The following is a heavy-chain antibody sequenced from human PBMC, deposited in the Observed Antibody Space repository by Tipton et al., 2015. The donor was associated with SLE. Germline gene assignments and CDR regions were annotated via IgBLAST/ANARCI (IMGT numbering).Heavy chain of an antibody. D-gene: IGHD5-12*01. V-gene: IGHV4-38-2*01. CDR2: LSYIGRT. J-gene: IGHJ4*02. Sequence: TLSLTCAVSGYDISTGYYWGWVRQSPGKGLEWIGSLSYIGRTYYNPSLQSRLTLSMDTSKNQFSLKVTSVTAADTAVYFCARRRRDYSEYDQYYFDYWGQGTLVTVSS. CDR1: GYDISTGYY. CDR3: ARRRRDYSEYDQYYFDY.